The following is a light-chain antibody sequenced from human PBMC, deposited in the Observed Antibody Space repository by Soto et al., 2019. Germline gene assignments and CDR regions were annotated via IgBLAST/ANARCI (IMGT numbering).Light chain of an antibody. V-gene: IGLV2-14*01. Sequence: QAVLTQPASVSGSPGQSITISCTGTRSDIGGYNYVSWYEQHPGKAPKLLIYEVNYRPSGVSNRFSGSKSGNTASLTISGLQAEDEAHYYCSSHAGSNNYVFGTGTKLTVL. J-gene: IGLJ1*01. CDR3: SSHAGSNNYV. CDR1: RSDIGGYNY. CDR2: EVN.